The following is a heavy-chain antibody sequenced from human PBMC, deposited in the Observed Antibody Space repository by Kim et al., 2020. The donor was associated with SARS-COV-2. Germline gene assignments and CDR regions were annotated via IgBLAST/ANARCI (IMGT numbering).Heavy chain of an antibody. V-gene: IGHV1-18*01. CDR3: ARDYGGNSEDWFDP. Sequence: AQKLQGRVTMTTDTSTSTAYMELRSLRSDDTAVYYCARDYGGNSEDWFDPWGQGTLVTVSS. D-gene: IGHD4-17*01. J-gene: IGHJ5*02.